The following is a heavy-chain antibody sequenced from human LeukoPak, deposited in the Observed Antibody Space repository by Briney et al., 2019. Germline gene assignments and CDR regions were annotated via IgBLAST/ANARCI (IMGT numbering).Heavy chain of an antibody. CDR1: GGSISSGTYY. CDR2: IYHSGST. D-gene: IGHD2-2*02. V-gene: IGHV4-39*07. CDR3: AREGYCSGTSCYNFNY. Sequence: SETLSLTCTVSGGSISSGTYYWGWIRQPPGKGLEWIGSIYHSGSTYYNPSLKSRVTISVDTSKNQFSLNLSSVTAADTAVYYCAREGYCSGTSCYNFNYWGQGTLVTVSS. J-gene: IGHJ4*02.